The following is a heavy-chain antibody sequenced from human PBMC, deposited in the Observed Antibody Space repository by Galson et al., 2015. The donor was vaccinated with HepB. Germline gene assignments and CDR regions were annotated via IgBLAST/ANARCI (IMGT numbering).Heavy chain of an antibody. CDR1: GFTFRTYG. D-gene: IGHD6-19*01. CDR3: ATEAYSSGYSLA. Sequence: SLRLSCAASGFTFRTYGMNWVRQAPGKGLEWVSSISSGSSYTYYADSVKGRFTISRDNAKNSLYLQMNSLRAEDTALYYCATEAYSSGYSLAWGQGTLVTVSS. J-gene: IGHJ5*02. CDR2: ISSGSSYT. V-gene: IGHV3-21*01.